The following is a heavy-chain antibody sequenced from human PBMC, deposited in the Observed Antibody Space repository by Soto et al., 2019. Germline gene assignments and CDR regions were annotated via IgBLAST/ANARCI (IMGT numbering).Heavy chain of an antibody. CDR3: ARDSIVRAFDI. J-gene: IGHJ3*02. CDR2: IYSGGST. V-gene: IGHV3-66*01. Sequence: EVQLVESGGGLVQPGGSLRLSCAASGFTVSSNYMSWVRQAPGKGLEWVSVIYSGGSTYYADSVKGRFTISRDNSKNTLYLQMYSLRAEDTAVYYCARDSIVRAFDIWGQGTMVTVSS. D-gene: IGHD2-15*01. CDR1: GFTVSSNY.